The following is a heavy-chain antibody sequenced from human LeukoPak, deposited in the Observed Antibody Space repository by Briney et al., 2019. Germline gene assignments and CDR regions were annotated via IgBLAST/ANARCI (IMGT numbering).Heavy chain of an antibody. CDR3: AKDGGYSYGPKFDY. J-gene: IGHJ4*02. Sequence: GGSLRLSCAASGFTCSSYGMHWVRQAPGKGLEWVAFIRYDGSNKYYADSVKGRFTISRDNSKNTLYLQMNSLRAEDTAVYYCAKDGGYSYGPKFDYWGQGTLVTVSS. CDR1: GFTCSSYG. V-gene: IGHV3-30*02. D-gene: IGHD5-18*01. CDR2: IRYDGSNK.